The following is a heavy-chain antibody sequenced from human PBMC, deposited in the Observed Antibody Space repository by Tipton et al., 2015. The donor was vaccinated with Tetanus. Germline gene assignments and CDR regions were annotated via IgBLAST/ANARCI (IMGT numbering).Heavy chain of an antibody. CDR1: GFTFSTYS. V-gene: IGHV3-48*02. Sequence: SLRLSCAASGFTFSTYSMNWVRRAPGKGLEWVSSIGVSSSPIYYADSVKGRFTISRDNAKNSLLLQMNSLRDEDTAVYYCARGLCTSSSCPKHYFDYWGQGTLVTVSS. CDR2: IGVSSSPI. D-gene: IGHD2-2*01. J-gene: IGHJ4*02. CDR3: ARGLCTSSSCPKHYFDY.